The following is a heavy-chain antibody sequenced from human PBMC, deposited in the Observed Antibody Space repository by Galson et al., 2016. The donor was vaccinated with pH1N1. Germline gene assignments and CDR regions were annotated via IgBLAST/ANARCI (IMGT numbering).Heavy chain of an antibody. CDR2: TYYTGST. CDR1: GGSIYSSSYL. V-gene: IGHV4-39*02. J-gene: IGHJ6*02. CDR3: ARDPFGSGPVYYHGLDV. D-gene: IGHD3-10*01. Sequence: ETLSLTCTVSGGSIYSSSYLWGWIRQSPGKGLEWLGSTYYTGSTYYNPSLKSRVTISVDTSKNQFSLRLTSVTAADTAVYYCARDPFGSGPVYYHGLDVWGQGTTVTVSS.